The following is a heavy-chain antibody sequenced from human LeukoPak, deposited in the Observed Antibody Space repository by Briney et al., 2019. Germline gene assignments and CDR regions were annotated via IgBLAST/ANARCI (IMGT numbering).Heavy chain of an antibody. CDR3: ARHAYNSGSYFEWFDP. V-gene: IGHV1-18*01. J-gene: IGHJ5*02. Sequence: GASVKVSCKASGYTFTSYGISWVRQAPGQGLEWMGWISAYNGNTNYAQKLQGRTTMTTDTSTSTAYMELRSLRSDDTAVYYCARHAYNSGSYFEWFDPWGQGTLVTVSS. D-gene: IGHD1-26*01. CDR2: ISAYNGNT. CDR1: GYTFTSYG.